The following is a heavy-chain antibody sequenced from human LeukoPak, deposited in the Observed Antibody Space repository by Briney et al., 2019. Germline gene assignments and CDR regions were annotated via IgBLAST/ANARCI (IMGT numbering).Heavy chain of an antibody. CDR3: AREYCSSTSCYTRLMDV. Sequence: SETLSLTCTVSGYSISSGYYWGWIRQPPGKGREWIGSIYHSGSTYYNPSLKSRVTISVDTSKNQFSLKLSSVTAADTAVYYCAREYCSSTSCYTRLMDVWGKGTTVTVSS. J-gene: IGHJ6*03. CDR1: GYSISSGYY. CDR2: IYHSGST. D-gene: IGHD2-2*02. V-gene: IGHV4-38-2*02.